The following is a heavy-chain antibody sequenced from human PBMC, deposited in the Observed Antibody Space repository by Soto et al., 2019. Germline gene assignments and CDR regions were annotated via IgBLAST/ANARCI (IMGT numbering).Heavy chain of an antibody. CDR1: GGSINKHY. CDR2: VYYNGIT. D-gene: IGHD7-27*01. Sequence: QVQLQASGPGLVKPSETLSLTCTVSGGSINKHYWSWIRQPPGKGLEWLGYVYYNGITNYNPSLKSRVTMSVDTSKNQVSLNLTSLTAADTATYYCARANWYSEYWGQGIPVTVSS. CDR3: ARANWYSEY. J-gene: IGHJ4*02. V-gene: IGHV4-59*11.